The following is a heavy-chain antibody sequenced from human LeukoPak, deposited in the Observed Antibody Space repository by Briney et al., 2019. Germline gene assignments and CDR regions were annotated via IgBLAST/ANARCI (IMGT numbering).Heavy chain of an antibody. J-gene: IGHJ4*02. CDR3: ARDKIVGATHFDY. CDR2: IKQDGSEK. D-gene: IGHD1-26*01. Sequence: GGSLRLSCAASGFSFSSYWMSWVRQAPGKGLEWVANIKQDGSEKYYVDSVKGRFTISRDNAKNSLYLQMNSLRAEDTAVYYCARDKIVGATHFDYWGQGTLVTVSS. CDR1: GFSFSSYW. V-gene: IGHV3-7*01.